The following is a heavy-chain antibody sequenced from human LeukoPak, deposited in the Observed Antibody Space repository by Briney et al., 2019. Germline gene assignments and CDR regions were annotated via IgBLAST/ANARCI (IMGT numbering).Heavy chain of an antibody. CDR3: ARDSSSSRWFDP. J-gene: IGHJ5*02. CDR2: INPSGDST. CDR1: GYTFTSYY. D-gene: IGHD6-6*01. V-gene: IGHV1-46*01. Sequence: ASVKVSCKPAGYTFTSYYIHWLRQAPGQGLEWMRIINPSGDSTSYAHKFQGSVTMIRDTSTRTVYMELSSLRPEDTAVYYCARDSSSSRWFDPWGQGTLVTVSS.